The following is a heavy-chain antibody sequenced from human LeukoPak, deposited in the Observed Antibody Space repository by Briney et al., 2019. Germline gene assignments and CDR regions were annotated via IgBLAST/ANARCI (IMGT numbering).Heavy chain of an antibody. CDR3: ARLSPIDYYYYGMDV. D-gene: IGHD2-15*01. CDR2: IHHSGDT. V-gene: IGHV4-4*02. J-gene: IGHJ6*02. CDR1: GGSISGDSW. Sequence: SGTLSLTCAVSGGSISGDSWWSWVRQSPGKGLEWIGEIHHSGDTDYNPSLKSRVTISVDTSKNQFSLKLSSVTAADTAVYYCARLSPIDYYYYGMDVWGQGTTVTVSS.